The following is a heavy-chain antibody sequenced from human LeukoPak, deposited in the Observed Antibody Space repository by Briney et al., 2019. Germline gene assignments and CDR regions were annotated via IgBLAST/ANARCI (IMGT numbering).Heavy chain of an antibody. J-gene: IGHJ3*02. Sequence: GGSLRLSCAASGFTFSNAWMSWVRQAPGKGLEWVGRIKSKTDGGTTDYAAPVKGRFTISRDDSKNTLYLQMNSLKTEDTAVYYCTTDGGDYDFWSGCYHTDDAFDIWGQGTMVTVSS. V-gene: IGHV3-15*01. CDR3: TTDGGDYDFWSGCYHTDDAFDI. CDR1: GFTFSNAW. D-gene: IGHD3-3*01. CDR2: IKSKTDGGTT.